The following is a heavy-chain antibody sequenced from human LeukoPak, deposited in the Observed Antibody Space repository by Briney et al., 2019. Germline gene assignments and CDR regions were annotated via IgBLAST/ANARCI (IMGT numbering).Heavy chain of an antibody. CDR3: AREDDFWGGYSIGASFEY. CDR1: GYTFAVYY. D-gene: IGHD3-3*01. Sequence: ASVKVSCKTSGYTFAVYYTHWVRQAPGQGPEWMGRINPNSGVPAYAPKFQDRVTVTRDTSINTAYMELSSLTSDDTAVYFCAREDDFWGGYSIGASFEYWSQGTLVTVSS. V-gene: IGHV1-2*06. CDR2: INPNSGVP. J-gene: IGHJ4*02.